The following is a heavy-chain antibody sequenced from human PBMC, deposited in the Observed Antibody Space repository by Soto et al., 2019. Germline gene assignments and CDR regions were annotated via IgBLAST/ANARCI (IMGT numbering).Heavy chain of an antibody. J-gene: IGHJ5*02. CDR3: ARDVSISGTRWFDP. CDR1: GYTFSTYD. CDR2: ISADNGST. Sequence: QVQLVQSGPEVKNLGASVKVSCKTSGYTFSTYDISWVRQAPQQGLEWMGWISADNGSTDYAQKVQDRVTMTTDTSTNIAYMELRGLRSDDTAVYFCARDVSISGTRWFDPWGQGTLVTVSS. V-gene: IGHV1-18*04. D-gene: IGHD2-15*01.